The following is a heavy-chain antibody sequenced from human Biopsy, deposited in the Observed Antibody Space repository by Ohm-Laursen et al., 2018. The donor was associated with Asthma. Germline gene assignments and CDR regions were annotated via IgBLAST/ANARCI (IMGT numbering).Heavy chain of an antibody. Sequence: SSLRLSCTASGFTFRSYAMHWVRQAPGKGLEWVAVIWYDGGNKYYADSVKGRFIISRDNSKNTLYLQMNSLRAEDTAVYYCARDIVATMIGYYYYGTDVWGQGTTVTVSS. CDR1: GFTFRSYA. D-gene: IGHD5-12*01. CDR2: IWYDGGNK. CDR3: ARDIVATMIGYYYYGTDV. V-gene: IGHV3-33*08. J-gene: IGHJ6*02.